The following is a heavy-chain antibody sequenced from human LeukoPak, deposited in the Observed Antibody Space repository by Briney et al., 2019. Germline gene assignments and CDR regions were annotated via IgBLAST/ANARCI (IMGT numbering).Heavy chain of an antibody. CDR1: VYTFTGYY. J-gene: IGHJ4*02. Sequence: ASVKVSCKASVYTFTGYYMHWVRQAPGQGLEWMGWINPNSGGTNYAQKFQGRVTMTRDTSISTAYMELSRLRSDDTAAYYCARTGYSSSWPMGYWGQGTLVTVSS. CDR3: ARTGYSSSWPMGY. D-gene: IGHD6-13*01. CDR2: INPNSGGT. V-gene: IGHV1-2*02.